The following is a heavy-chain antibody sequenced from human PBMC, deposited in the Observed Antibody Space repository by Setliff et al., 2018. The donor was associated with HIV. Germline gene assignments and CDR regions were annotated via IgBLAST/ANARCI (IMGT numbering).Heavy chain of an antibody. CDR3: ARDRHSSGLGSYGP. V-gene: IGHV4-4*07. J-gene: IGHJ5*02. CDR2: IDSSGTT. CDR1: GGSFGVYR. Sequence: PSETLSLTCTISGGSFGVYRWSWIRQSAGRGLGWIGRIDSSGTTDYKPSLKGRVAISVDTSRNQFSLRVTSVTAADTAAYFCARDRHSSGLGSYGPWGPGILVTVSS. D-gene: IGHD3-10*01.